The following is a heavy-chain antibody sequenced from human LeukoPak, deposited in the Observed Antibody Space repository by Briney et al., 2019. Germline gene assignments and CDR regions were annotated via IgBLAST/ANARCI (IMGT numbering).Heavy chain of an antibody. CDR1: GFTFSSYA. Sequence: HPGGSLRLSCAASGFTFSSYAMSWVRQAPGKGLEWVSAISGSGGSTYYADSVKDRFTISRDNSKNTLYLQMNSLRAEDTAVYYCAKDRRLLRFLEWLYYFDYWGQGTLVTVPS. J-gene: IGHJ4*02. CDR2: ISGSGGST. D-gene: IGHD3-3*01. V-gene: IGHV3-23*01. CDR3: AKDRRLLRFLEWLYYFDY.